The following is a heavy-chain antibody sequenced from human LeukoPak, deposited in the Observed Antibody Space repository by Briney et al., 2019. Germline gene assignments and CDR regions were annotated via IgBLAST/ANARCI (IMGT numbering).Heavy chain of an antibody. Sequence: GGSLRLSSAASGFTFAASPMHWVRQAPGKGLEWIGRIRSKTNNYATAYSESVKGRFIISRDDSKYTAYLEMNSLKIEDTAVYYCTSRSMIPRWFDPWGQGSLVVVSS. J-gene: IGHJ5*02. CDR2: IRSKTNNYAT. D-gene: IGHD5/OR15-5a*01. V-gene: IGHV3-73*01. CDR3: TSRSMIPRWFDP. CDR1: GFTFAASP.